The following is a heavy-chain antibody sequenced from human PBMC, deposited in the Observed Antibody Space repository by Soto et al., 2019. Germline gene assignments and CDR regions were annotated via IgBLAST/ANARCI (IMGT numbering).Heavy chain of an antibody. D-gene: IGHD6-19*01. J-gene: IGHJ4*02. Sequence: SVKVSCKASGGTFSSYAISWVRQAPGQGLEWMGGIIPIFGTANYAQKFRGRVTITADESTSTAYMELSSLRSEDTAVYYCAREGGDSSGCPYYWGQGTLVTVSS. V-gene: IGHV1-69*13. CDR2: IIPIFGTA. CDR3: AREGGDSSGCPYY. CDR1: GGTFSSYA.